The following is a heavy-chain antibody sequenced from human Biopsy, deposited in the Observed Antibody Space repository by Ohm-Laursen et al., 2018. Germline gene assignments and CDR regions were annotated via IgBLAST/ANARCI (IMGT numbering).Heavy chain of an antibody. Sequence: SQTLSLTCPVSGGSVSDSFHFWSWIRQPPGKGLEWIGDVYYSGTTNYNPSLKSRLTISVDTSKNQFSLKLSSVTAADTAVYYCARDYDTSGYYYVSWGQGTLVTVSS. CDR3: ARDYDTSGYYYVS. J-gene: IGHJ5*02. CDR1: GGSVSDSFHF. V-gene: IGHV4-61*01. D-gene: IGHD3-22*01. CDR2: VYYSGTT.